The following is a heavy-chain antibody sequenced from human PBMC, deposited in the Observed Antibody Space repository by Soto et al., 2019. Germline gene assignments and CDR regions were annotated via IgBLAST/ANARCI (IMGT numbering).Heavy chain of an antibody. V-gene: IGHV3-9*01. CDR2: ISWNSGSI. CDR3: AKDIRSSWSNWFEP. D-gene: IGHD6-13*01. J-gene: IGHJ5*02. Sequence: EVQMVESGGGLVQPGRSLRLSCAASGFTFDDYAMHWVRQAPGKGLEWVSGISWNSGSIGYADCVKCRFTISRDNAKNSLYLQMNSLRAEGTALYYCAKDIRSSWSNWFEPWGQGTLVTVSS. CDR1: GFTFDDYA.